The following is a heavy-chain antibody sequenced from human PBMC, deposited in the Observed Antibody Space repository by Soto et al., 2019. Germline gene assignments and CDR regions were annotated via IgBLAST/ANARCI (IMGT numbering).Heavy chain of an antibody. D-gene: IGHD3-3*01. Sequence: GGSLRLSCAASGFTFSNAWMSWVRQAPGKGLEWVGRIKSKTDGGTTDYAAPVKGRFTISRDDSKNTLYLQMNSLKTEDTAVYYCTTEESIFGVVTLPNWNDLRYYWGQGTLVTVSS. J-gene: IGHJ4*02. CDR2: IKSKTDGGTT. CDR3: TTEESIFGVVTLPNWNDLRYY. V-gene: IGHV3-15*01. CDR1: GFTFSNAW.